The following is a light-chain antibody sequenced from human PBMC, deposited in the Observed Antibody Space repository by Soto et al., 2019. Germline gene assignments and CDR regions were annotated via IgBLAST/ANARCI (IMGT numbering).Light chain of an antibody. CDR3: QQYGYLVT. CDR1: QSITNNY. Sequence: EIVLTQSPGTLSLSPGERATLSCRASQSITNNYLAWYQQKHGRAHRLLIYGASSRATGIPDRFSGSGSGTDFTLTISWLEPEDFAMYYCQQYGYLVTFGGGTKVEIK. CDR2: GAS. J-gene: IGKJ4*01. V-gene: IGKV3-20*01.